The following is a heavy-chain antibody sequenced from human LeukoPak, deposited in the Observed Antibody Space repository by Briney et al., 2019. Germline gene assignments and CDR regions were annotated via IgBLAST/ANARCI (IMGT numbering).Heavy chain of an antibody. V-gene: IGHV4-39*07. CDR2: IYHSGST. CDR1: GGSISGSSYY. D-gene: IGHD3-9*01. J-gene: IGHJ5*02. Sequence: SETLSLTCTVSGGSISGSSYYWGWIRQPPGKGLEWIGEIYHSGSTNYNPSLKSRVTISVDKSKNQFSLKLSSVTAADTAVYYCARRNFDWRLFPWGQGTLVTVSS. CDR3: ARRNFDWRLFP.